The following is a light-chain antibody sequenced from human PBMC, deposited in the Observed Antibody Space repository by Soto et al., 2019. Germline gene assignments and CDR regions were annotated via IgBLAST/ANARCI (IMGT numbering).Light chain of an antibody. Sequence: EIVMTQSPATLSVSPGERATLSCRAGETIRSNLAWYQQKPGQAPRLLIYGASIRATGIPARFSGSGSGTEFTLTISGLQSEDFAVYYCQQYNEWPITFGGGTKV. CDR2: GAS. CDR1: ETIRSN. J-gene: IGKJ4*01. CDR3: QQYNEWPIT. V-gene: IGKV3-15*01.